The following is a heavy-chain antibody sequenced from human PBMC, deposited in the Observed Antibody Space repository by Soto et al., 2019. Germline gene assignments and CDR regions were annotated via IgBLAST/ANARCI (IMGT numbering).Heavy chain of an antibody. J-gene: IGHJ3*02. D-gene: IGHD6-13*01. CDR2: INPNSGGT. CDR3: ARDPPTSYSSSWYRGAFDI. CDR1: GYTFTGYY. Sequence: GASVKVSCKASGYTFTGYYMHWVRQAPGQGLEWMGWINPNSGGTNYAQKFQGWVTMTRDTSISTAYMELRSLRSDDTAVYYCARDPPTSYSSSWYRGAFDIWGQGTMVTVSS. V-gene: IGHV1-2*04.